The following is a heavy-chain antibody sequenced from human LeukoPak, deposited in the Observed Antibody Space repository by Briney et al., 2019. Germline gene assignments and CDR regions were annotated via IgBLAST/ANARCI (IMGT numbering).Heavy chain of an antibody. CDR3: ARGDSRGYPFDY. CDR1: GGTFSSYA. D-gene: IGHD3-22*01. V-gene: IGHV1-69*05. J-gene: IGHJ4*02. Sequence: SVKVSCTASGGTFSSYAISWVRQAPGHGLEWMGGIIPIFGTANYAQKFQGRVTNTTDESTSTDYMELRSVRSEDTAVYYCARGDSRGYPFDYWGQGTLVTVSS. CDR2: IIPIFGTA.